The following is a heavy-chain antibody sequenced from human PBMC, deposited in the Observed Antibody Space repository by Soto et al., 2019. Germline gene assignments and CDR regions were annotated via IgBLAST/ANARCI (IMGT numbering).Heavy chain of an antibody. D-gene: IGHD3-10*01. CDR1: GYTLTELS. J-gene: IGHJ6*02. CDR2: FDPEDGET. Sequence: GASVKVSCKVSGYTLTELSMHWVRQAPGKGLEWMGGFDPEDGETIYAQKFQGRVTMTEDTSTDTAYMELSSLRSEDTAVYYCATDVGTDSGSDYERFRGPNYYYYYYAFDLWGQGTTVTVSS. V-gene: IGHV1-24*01. CDR3: ATDVGTDSGSDYERFRGPNYYYYYYAFDL.